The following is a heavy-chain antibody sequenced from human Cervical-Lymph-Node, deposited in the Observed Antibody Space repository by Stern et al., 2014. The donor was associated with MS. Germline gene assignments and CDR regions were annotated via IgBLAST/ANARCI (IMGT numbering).Heavy chain of an antibody. Sequence: ELHPVGSGGGLVQPGGSLRFSCAASGFLFSNSWRSWVRHASGKGLEWLANTTYDGSEKNYVDSVKGRITISRDNAKNTLYLQMNSLRAEDTAMYYCAREGYCDYWGQGTLVTVSS. D-gene: IGHD2-15*01. CDR1: GFLFSNSW. V-gene: IGHV3-7*01. CDR3: AREGYCDY. J-gene: IGHJ4*02. CDR2: TTYDGSEK.